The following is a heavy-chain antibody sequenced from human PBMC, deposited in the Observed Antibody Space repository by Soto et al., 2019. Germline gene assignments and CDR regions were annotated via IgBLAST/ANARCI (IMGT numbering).Heavy chain of an antibody. Sequence: QVQLVQSGAEVKKPGASVKVSCKASGYTFTGYYMHWVRQAPGQGLEWMGWINPIFGTANYAQKFQGRVTITADESTSTAYMELSSLRSEDTAVYCCARERYCSGGSCYLFDYWGQGTLVTVSS. J-gene: IGHJ4*02. D-gene: IGHD2-15*01. CDR3: ARERYCSGGSCYLFDY. V-gene: IGHV1-69*01. CDR1: GYTFTGYY. CDR2: INPIFGTA.